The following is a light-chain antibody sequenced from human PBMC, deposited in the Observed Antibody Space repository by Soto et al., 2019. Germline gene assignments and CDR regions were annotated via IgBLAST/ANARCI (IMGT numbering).Light chain of an antibody. CDR2: EAF. V-gene: IGKV2D-29*01. Sequence: DIVMTQTPLSLSVTPGQPASISCKSSQTLLHSDGRTYLYWYLQRPGQPPQLLIYEAFNRFSGVPDRFSGSGSGTDLTLKISRVEAEDVGVYYCQHYNSYSEAFGQGTKVDIK. CDR1: QTLLHSDGRTY. J-gene: IGKJ1*01. CDR3: QHYNSYSEA.